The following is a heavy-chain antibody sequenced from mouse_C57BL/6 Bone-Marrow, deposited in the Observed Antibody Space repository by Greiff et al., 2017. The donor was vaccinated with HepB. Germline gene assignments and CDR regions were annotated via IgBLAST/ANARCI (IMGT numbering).Heavy chain of an antibody. Sequence: EVKLMESGGGLVQPGGSLSLSCVASGFTFTDYYMSWVRQPPGKALAWLGFIRNKANGYTTEYSASVKGRFTISRDNSQSILYRQMNALRAEDSATYYCARSYYYGSSYLWYVDVWGTGTTVTVSS. J-gene: IGHJ1*03. CDR1: GFTFTDYY. V-gene: IGHV7-3*01. CDR3: ARSYYYGSSYLWYVDV. D-gene: IGHD1-1*01. CDR2: IRNKANGYTT.